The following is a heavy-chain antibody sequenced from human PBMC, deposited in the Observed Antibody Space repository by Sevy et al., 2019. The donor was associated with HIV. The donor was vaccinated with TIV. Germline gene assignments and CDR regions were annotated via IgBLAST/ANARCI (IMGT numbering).Heavy chain of an antibody. CDR1: GFTFRSYG. CDR2: ISYDGSNK. J-gene: IGHJ6*02. CDR3: ARVASEFGDYYYYSIDV. V-gene: IGHV3-30*03. Sequence: GGSLRLSCAVSGFTFRSYGMHWVRQAPGKGLEWVAVISYDGSNKFYADSVKGRFTISRDNSKNTLYLKMNSLRAEDTAVYYCARVASEFGDYYYYSIDVWGQGTTVTVSS. D-gene: IGHD3-10*01.